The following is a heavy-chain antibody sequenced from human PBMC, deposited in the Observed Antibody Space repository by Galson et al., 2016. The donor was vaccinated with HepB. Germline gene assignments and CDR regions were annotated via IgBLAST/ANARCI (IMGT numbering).Heavy chain of an antibody. Sequence: ETLSLTCTVSGGSVSSGNYYWSWIRQPPGKGLEWIANVYYSGITHYNPSLKSRVTISVDTSKNQFSLKLSSVTAADTAVYYCARDLGYSYGTVGYFDLWGRGTLVTVSS. CDR3: ARDLGYSYGTVGYFDL. V-gene: IGHV4-61*01. J-gene: IGHJ2*01. CDR1: GGSVSSGNYY. CDR2: VYYSGIT. D-gene: IGHD5-18*01.